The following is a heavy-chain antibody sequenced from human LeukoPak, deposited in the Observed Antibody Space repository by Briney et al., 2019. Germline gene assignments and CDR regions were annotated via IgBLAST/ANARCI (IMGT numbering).Heavy chain of an antibody. CDR3: ARHTRGSWPYFDN. Sequence: PSQTLSLTCTVSGGSISSGSYHWSWTRQPPGKGLEWIGYIYNSGITDYNPSLKSRVTISLDTSKTQFSLRLSSVTAADTAVYYCARHTRGSWPYFDNWGQGTLVTVSS. V-gene: IGHV4-61*09. J-gene: IGHJ4*02. CDR2: IYNSGIT. CDR1: GGSISSGSYH. D-gene: IGHD6-13*01.